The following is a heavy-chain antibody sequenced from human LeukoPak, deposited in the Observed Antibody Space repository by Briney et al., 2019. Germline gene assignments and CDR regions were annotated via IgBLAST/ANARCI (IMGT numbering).Heavy chain of an antibody. CDR2: INHSGST. D-gene: IGHD2-15*01. Sequence: NSSETLSLTCAVYGGSFSGYYWSWIRQPPGKGLEWIGEINHSGSTNYNPSLKSRVTISVDTSKNQFSLKRSSVTAADTAVYYCARGPCSGGSCEGVELGYFDYWGQGTLVTVSS. CDR3: ARGPCSGGSCEGVELGYFDY. CDR1: GGSFSGYY. J-gene: IGHJ4*02. V-gene: IGHV4-34*01.